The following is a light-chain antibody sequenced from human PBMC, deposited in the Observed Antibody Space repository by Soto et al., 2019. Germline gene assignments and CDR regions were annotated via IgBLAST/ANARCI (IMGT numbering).Light chain of an antibody. V-gene: IGKV3-20*01. J-gene: IGKJ2*01. CDR1: QSVNGNY. CDR2: GAS. CDR3: QQYGSSFRYT. Sequence: EIVLPQSPGTLSLSPGERATLSCRASQSVNGNYLTWYQQKPGQAPRLLIYGASSRATGIPDRFSGSGSGTDFTLTISRLEPEDFAVYYWQQYGSSFRYTFGQGTKLEIK.